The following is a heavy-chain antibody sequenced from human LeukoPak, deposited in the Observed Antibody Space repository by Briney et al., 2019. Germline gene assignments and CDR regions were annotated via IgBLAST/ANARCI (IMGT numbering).Heavy chain of an antibody. Sequence: GGSLRLSCAASGFTFSSYGMHWVRQAPGKGLEWVAVIWYDGSNEYYGDSVKGRFTISRDNSKNTLYLQMNSLRAEDTAVYYCARDVLISYYFYGMDVWGQGTTVTVSS. CDR1: GFTFSSYG. D-gene: IGHD3/OR15-3a*01. V-gene: IGHV3-33*01. CDR3: ARDVLISYYFYGMDV. CDR2: IWYDGSNE. J-gene: IGHJ6*02.